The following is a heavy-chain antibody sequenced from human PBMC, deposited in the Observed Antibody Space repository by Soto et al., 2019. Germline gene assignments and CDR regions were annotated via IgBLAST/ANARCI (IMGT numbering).Heavy chain of an antibody. CDR1: GDTFSSYA. CDR3: ARVGPAHYYDSSGYYSPLDY. V-gene: IGHV1-69*01. J-gene: IGHJ4*02. Sequence: QVQLVQSGAEVKKPGSSVKVSCKASGDTFSSYAINWVRQAPGQGLEWMGGIIPMFGTENYAQKFKGRVTITAGERTSTVYMELSSLRSEDTAVYYCARVGPAHYYDSSGYYSPLDYWGQGTLVTGSS. CDR2: IIPMFGTE. D-gene: IGHD3-22*01.